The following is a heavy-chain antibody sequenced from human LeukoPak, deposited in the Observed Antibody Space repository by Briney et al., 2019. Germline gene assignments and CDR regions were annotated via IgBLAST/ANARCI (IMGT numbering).Heavy chain of an antibody. CDR1: GGSISSYY. Sequence: SETLSLTCTVSGGSISSYYWSWIRQPPGKGLEWIGYIYYSGSTNYNPSLKSRVTISVDTSKNQFSLKLSSVTAADTAVYYCARRRTYDCGPKGYYYGMDVWGQGTTVTVSS. V-gene: IGHV4-59*08. CDR2: IYYSGST. CDR3: ARRRTYDCGPKGYYYGMDV. D-gene: IGHD4-17*01. J-gene: IGHJ6*02.